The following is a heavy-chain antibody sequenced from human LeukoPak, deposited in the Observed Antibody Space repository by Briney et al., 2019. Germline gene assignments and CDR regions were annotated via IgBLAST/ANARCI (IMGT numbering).Heavy chain of an antibody. D-gene: IGHD3-3*01. V-gene: IGHV1-69*13. CDR1: GYTFTSYG. J-gene: IGHJ4*02. CDR3: ARSDPAYDFWSGYYTSDTNFDY. CDR2: IIPIFGTA. Sequence: SVKVSCKASGYTFTSYGISWVRQAPGQGLEWMGGIIPIFGTANYAQKFQGRVTITADESTSTAYMELSSLRSEDTAVYYCARSDPAYDFWSGYYTSDTNFDYWGQGTLVTVSS.